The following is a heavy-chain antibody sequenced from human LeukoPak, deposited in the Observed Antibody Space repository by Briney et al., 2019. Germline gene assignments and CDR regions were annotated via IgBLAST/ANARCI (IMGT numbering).Heavy chain of an antibody. CDR3: ASTKEGYSYGHYYYGMDV. CDR2: IIPILGTA. J-gene: IGHJ6*02. CDR1: GGTFRSYG. D-gene: IGHD5-18*01. V-gene: IGHV1-69*13. Sequence: SVKVSCKASGGTFRSYGLNWVRQAPGQGLEWTGGIIPILGTAKYAQKLQGRVTITADESTNTGYMELSSVRSEDTAVYYCASTKEGYSYGHYYYGMDVWGQGTTVTVSS.